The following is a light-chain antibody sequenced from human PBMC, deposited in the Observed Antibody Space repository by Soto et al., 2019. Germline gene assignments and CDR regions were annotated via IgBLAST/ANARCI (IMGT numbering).Light chain of an antibody. Sequence: EIVLTQSPATLSLSPGERATLSCRASQSVSSYLAGYQHKPGQAPRLLIYDASNRATGIPARFSGSGSGTDFTLTISSLEPEDFAVYYCQQRSNWPRGTFGQGTKVEIK. V-gene: IGKV3-11*01. CDR2: DAS. CDR3: QQRSNWPRGT. J-gene: IGKJ1*01. CDR1: QSVSSY.